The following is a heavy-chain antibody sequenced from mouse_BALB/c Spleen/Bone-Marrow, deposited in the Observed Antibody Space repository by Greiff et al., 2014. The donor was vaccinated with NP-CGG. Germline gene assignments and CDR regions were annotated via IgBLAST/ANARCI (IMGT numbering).Heavy chain of an antibody. Sequence: EVQRVESGAELVKPGASVKLSCTASDFNTKDAYMHWVKQRPEQGLEWIGRIDPANVNTKYDTKFQGKATITADTSSNTAYLLLSSLTSEDTAVYYCAVYYYGRSSFAYWGQGTLVTVSA. J-gene: IGHJ3*01. CDR3: AVYYYGRSSFAY. CDR1: DFNTKDAY. V-gene: IGHV14-3*02. D-gene: IGHD1-1*01. CDR2: IDPANVNT.